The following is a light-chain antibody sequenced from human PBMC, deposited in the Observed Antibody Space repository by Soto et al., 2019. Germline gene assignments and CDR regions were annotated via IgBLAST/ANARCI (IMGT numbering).Light chain of an antibody. J-gene: IGKJ4*01. Sequence: EFVLTQSPGTLSLSPGERATLSCRASQTVRNNYLAWYQQKPGQAPRLLIYDASSRATGIPDRFSGGGSGTDFTLNISRLEPEDFAVYYCQQFSSYPLTFGGGTKVDI. CDR2: DAS. CDR3: QQFSSYPLT. V-gene: IGKV3-20*01. CDR1: QTVRNNY.